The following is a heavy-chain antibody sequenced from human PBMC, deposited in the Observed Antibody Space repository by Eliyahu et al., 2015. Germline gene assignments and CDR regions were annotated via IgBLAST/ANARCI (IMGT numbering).Heavy chain of an antibody. CDR1: GFXFSNXA. Sequence: EVQMLESGGGLVQSGGSLRLSCAAXGFXFSNXALNWVRQAPGKGXEWVSDISGSGATTYYADSVKGRFSISRDNSKNTLYLQMNSLRADDTAVYYCAKGIYTWNDRPFDYWGQGTLVTVSS. CDR3: AKGIYTWNDRPFDY. V-gene: IGHV3-23*01. D-gene: IGHD1-20*01. J-gene: IGHJ4*02. CDR2: ISGSGATT.